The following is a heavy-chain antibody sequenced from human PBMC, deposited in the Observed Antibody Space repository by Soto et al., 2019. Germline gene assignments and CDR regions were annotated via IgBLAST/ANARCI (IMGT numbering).Heavy chain of an antibody. Sequence: SETLSLTCTVSGGSISSGDYYWSWIRQPPGKGLEWIGYIYYSGSTYYNPSLKSRVTISVDTSKNQFSLKLSSVTAADTAVYYCARDSEYSSRPSTDYWGQGXLVTVSS. J-gene: IGHJ4*02. D-gene: IGHD6-13*01. CDR2: IYYSGST. V-gene: IGHV4-30-4*01. CDR3: ARDSEYSSRPSTDY. CDR1: GGSISSGDYY.